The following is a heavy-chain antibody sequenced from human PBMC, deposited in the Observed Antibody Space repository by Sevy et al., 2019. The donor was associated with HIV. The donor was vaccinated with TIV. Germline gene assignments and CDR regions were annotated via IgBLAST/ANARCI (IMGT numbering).Heavy chain of an antibody. V-gene: IGHV3-23*01. CDR3: AKGPDYGDYVGWIDP. D-gene: IGHD4-17*01. CDR2: ISGSGDST. Sequence: GGSLRLSCVASGFTFSSPAMSWVRQAPGKGLEWVSTISGSGDSTYFADSVKGRFTISRDNSKNTLYLQMDSLRAEGTAVYYCAKGPDYGDYVGWIDPWGQGTLVTVSS. CDR1: GFTFSSPA. J-gene: IGHJ5*02.